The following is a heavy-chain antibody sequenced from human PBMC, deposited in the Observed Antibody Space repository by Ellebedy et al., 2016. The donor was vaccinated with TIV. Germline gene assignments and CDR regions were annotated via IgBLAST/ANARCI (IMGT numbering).Heavy chain of an antibody. CDR1: GFTFSSYA. V-gene: IGHV3-23*01. J-gene: IGHJ6*02. Sequence: PRGSLRLSCAASGFTFSSYAMSWVRQAPGKGLEWVSAIRGSGGSTYYADSVKGRFTISRDNSKNTLYLQMNSLRAEDTAVYYCAKKAHLRWLKHRYYGMDVWGQGTTVTVSS. CDR3: AKKAHLRWLKHRYYGMDV. CDR2: IRGSGGST. D-gene: IGHD4-17*01.